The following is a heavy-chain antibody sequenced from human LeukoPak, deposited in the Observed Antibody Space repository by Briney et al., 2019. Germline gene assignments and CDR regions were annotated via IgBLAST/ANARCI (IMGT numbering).Heavy chain of an antibody. CDR2: ISAYNGDT. J-gene: IGHJ4*02. Sequence: SVKVSCKASGYTFGSYGIGWVRQDPGQGLEWVGWISAYNGDTRYAQHLQGRVTLTTDTSTGTAYMELRSLTSDDTALYYCARDTALIITPGGPDFWGRGTLITVSS. CDR3: ARDTALIITPGGPDF. V-gene: IGHV1-18*01. CDR1: GYTFGSYG. D-gene: IGHD2-8*02.